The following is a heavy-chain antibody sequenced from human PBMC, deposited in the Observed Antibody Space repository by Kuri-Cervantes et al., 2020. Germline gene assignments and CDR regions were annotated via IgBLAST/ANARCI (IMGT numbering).Heavy chain of an antibody. CDR3: YIRVRVTSDWNGDY. D-gene: IGHD1-1*01. J-gene: IGHJ4*02. CDR1: GYTFTSYG. V-gene: IGHV1-18*01. Sequence: ASVKVSCKASGYTFTSYGISWVRQAPGQGLEWMGWISAYNGNTNYAQKLQGRVTMTTDTSTSTAYMELRSLRYEDTAVYYCYIRVRVTSDWNGDYWGQGTLVTVSS. CDR2: ISAYNGNT.